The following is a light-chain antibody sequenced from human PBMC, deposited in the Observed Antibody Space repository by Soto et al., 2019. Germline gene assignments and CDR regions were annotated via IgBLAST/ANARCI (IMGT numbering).Light chain of an antibody. J-gene: IGKJ1*01. CDR1: QGIGND. V-gene: IGKV1-17*01. Sequence: DIQMTQSPSSLSASVGDRVTITCRASQGIGNDLGWYQQKPAKAPKRLIYAASSLQSGVPSRFSGSGSGTEFTLTISSLQPEDFATYYCLQHNTYPRTFGQGTKVDI. CDR2: AAS. CDR3: LQHNTYPRT.